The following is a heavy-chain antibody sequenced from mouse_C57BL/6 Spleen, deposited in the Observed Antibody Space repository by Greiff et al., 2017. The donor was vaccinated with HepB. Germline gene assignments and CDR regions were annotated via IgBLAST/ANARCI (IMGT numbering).Heavy chain of an antibody. CDR3: ARGGSSYWFAY. D-gene: IGHD1-1*01. CDR1: GYSITSGYY. J-gene: IGHJ3*01. CDR2: ISYDGSN. Sequence: EVQLQQSGPGLVKPSPSLSLTCSVTGYSITSGYYWNWIRRFPGNRLEWMGYISYDGSNNYNPSLKNRISITRDTSKNQFFLKLNSVTTEDTATYYCARGGSSYWFAYWGQGTLVTVSA. V-gene: IGHV3-6*01.